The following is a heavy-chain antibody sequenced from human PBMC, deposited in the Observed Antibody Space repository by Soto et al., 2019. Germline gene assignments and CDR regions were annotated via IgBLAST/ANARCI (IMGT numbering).Heavy chain of an antibody. CDR2: INAGNGNT. Sequence: VQLVQSGAEVKKPGASVKVSCKASGYTFTSYAMHWVRQAPGQRLEWMGWINAGNGNTKYSQKFQGRVTITRDTSASTAYMELSSLRSEDTAVYYCARDRIAAPHFDYWGQGTLVTVSS. CDR1: GYTFTSYA. D-gene: IGHD6-6*01. V-gene: IGHV1-3*01. CDR3: ARDRIAAPHFDY. J-gene: IGHJ4*02.